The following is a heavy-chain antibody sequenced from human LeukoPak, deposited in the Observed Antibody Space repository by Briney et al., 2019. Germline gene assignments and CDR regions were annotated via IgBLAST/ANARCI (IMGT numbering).Heavy chain of an antibody. V-gene: IGHV4-59*08. Sequence: SETLSLTCTVSGGSISRYYWSWIRQPPGKGLEWIGYVYHSGSTNYNPSLKSRVTISLDTSKNQFSLKLSSVTAADTAVYYCARPRIAAAIDAFDIWGQGTMVTVSS. CDR1: GGSISRYY. D-gene: IGHD6-13*01. CDR3: ARPRIAAAIDAFDI. CDR2: VYHSGST. J-gene: IGHJ3*02.